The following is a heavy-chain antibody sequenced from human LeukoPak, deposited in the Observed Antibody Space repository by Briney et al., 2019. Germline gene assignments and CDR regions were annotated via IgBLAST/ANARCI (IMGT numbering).Heavy chain of an antibody. CDR3: ARAGIPGYCTNVTCSNWLDP. J-gene: IGHJ5*02. D-gene: IGHD2-8*01. Sequence: SVKVSCKASGYTCTIYYIFWVRQAPGQGLEWMGGIIPMFGSPNYAQRLQGRVTITADKSTKTAYMELSSLRSEDTAVYYCARAGIPGYCTNVTCSNWLDPWGQGTLVTVSS. CDR1: GYTCTIYY. CDR2: IIPMFGSP. V-gene: IGHV1-69*06.